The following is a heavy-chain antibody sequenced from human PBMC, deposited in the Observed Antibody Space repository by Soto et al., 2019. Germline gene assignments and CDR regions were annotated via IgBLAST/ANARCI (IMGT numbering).Heavy chain of an antibody. CDR1: GFTFSSYG. CDR3: ARAHSGSPASWFDP. V-gene: IGHV3-33*01. CDR2: IWYDGSTK. D-gene: IGHD5-12*01. J-gene: IGHJ5*02. Sequence: QVQLVESGGGVVQPGRSLRLSCAASGFTFSSYGMHWVRQAPGKGLEWVAVIWYDGSTKYYADSVKGRFTISRDNSKNTLYLQMNSLRAEDTAVYYCARAHSGSPASWFDPWGQGTLVTVSS.